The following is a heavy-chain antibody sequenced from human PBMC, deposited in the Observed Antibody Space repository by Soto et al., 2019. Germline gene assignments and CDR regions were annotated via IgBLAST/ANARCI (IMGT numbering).Heavy chain of an antibody. J-gene: IGHJ4*02. Sequence: QVQLQESGPGLVKPSGTLSLTCAVSGDSITSNNWWSWVRQPPGKGLEWSGDIYHSGRTIYNVSLESLVTISVDKSKNQFSLTLTSVTAADTAVYFCARSTMVARSSLLIGYWGQGILVTVSS. CDR2: IYHSGRT. V-gene: IGHV4-4*02. D-gene: IGHD3-10*01. CDR1: GDSITSNNW. CDR3: ARSTMVARSSLLIGY.